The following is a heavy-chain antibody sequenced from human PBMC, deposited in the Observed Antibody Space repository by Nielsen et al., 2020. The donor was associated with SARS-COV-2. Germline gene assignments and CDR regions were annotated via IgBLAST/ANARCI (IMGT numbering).Heavy chain of an antibody. D-gene: IGHD6-6*01. CDR1: GFTFDDYA. Sequence: SLRLSCAASGFTFDDYAMHWVRQAPGKGLEWVSGISWNSGSIGYADSVKGRFTISRDNAKNSLYLQMNSLRAEDTALYYCAKDIGYSSSENFDYWGQGTLVTVSS. J-gene: IGHJ4*02. V-gene: IGHV3-9*01. CDR3: AKDIGYSSSENFDY. CDR2: ISWNSGSI.